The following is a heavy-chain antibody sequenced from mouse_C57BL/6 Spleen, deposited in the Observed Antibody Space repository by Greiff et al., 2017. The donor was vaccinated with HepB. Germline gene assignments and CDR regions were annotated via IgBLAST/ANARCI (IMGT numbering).Heavy chain of an antibody. J-gene: IGHJ2*01. CDR1: GYAFSSSW. Sequence: QVQLQQSGPELVKPGASVKISCKASGYAFSSSWMNWVKQRPGKGLEWIGRIYPGDGDTNYNGKFKGKATLTADKSSSTAYMQLSSLTSEDSAVYFCARENYGSSSLFDYWGQGTTLTVSS. D-gene: IGHD1-1*01. CDR2: IYPGDGDT. CDR3: ARENYGSSSLFDY. V-gene: IGHV1-82*01.